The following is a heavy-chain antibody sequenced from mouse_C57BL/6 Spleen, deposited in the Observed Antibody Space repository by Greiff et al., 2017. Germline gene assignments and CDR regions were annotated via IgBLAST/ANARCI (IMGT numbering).Heavy chain of an antibody. CDR3: AKGEVRGFAY. D-gene: IGHD2-1*01. CDR1: GYAFSSSW. V-gene: IGHV1-82*01. Sequence: QVQLQQSGPELVKPGASVKLSCKASGYAFSSSWMHWVKQRPGKGLEWIGWIYPGGGDINYNGKFKGKATLTADKSSSTVYMPLSSLTSEDSAFYFCAKGEVRGFAYWGQGTLVTVSA. J-gene: IGHJ3*01. CDR2: IYPGGGDI.